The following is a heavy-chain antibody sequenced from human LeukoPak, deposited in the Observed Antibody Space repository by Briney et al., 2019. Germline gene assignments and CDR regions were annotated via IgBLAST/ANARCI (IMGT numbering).Heavy chain of an antibody. CDR3: ARGATMVRGVIIPNWFDP. D-gene: IGHD3-10*01. J-gene: IGHJ5*02. V-gene: IGHV1-18*04. CDR1: GYTFTGYY. CDR2: ISAYNGNT. Sequence: ASVKVSCKASGYTFTGYYMHWVRQAPGQGLEWMGWISAYNGNTNYAQKLQGRVTMTTDTSTSTAYMELRSLRSDDTAVYYCARGATMVRGVIIPNWFDPWGQGTLVTVSS.